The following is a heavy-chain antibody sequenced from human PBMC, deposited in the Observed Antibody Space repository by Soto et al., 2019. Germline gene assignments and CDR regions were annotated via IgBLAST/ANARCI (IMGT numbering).Heavy chain of an antibody. Sequence: QVQLQQWGAGLLKPSETLSLTCAVYGGSFSGYQWSWIRQTPGKGLEWIGEINDSGNINYNPSRKSRGAILIDTPKKQISLKLSSVTAADTAVYYCARGLILWFGELSRRGGYYYCMDVWGKGTTVTVSS. CDR3: ARGLILWFGELSRRGGYYYCMDV. CDR2: INDSGNI. CDR1: GGSFSGYQ. V-gene: IGHV4-34*01. D-gene: IGHD3-10*01. J-gene: IGHJ6*03.